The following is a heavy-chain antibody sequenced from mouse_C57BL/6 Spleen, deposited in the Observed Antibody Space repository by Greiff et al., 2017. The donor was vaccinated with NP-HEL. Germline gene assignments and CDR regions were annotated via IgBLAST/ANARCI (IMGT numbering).Heavy chain of an antibody. CDR2: IHPNSGST. D-gene: IGHD1-1*01. J-gene: IGHJ2*01. CDR1: GYTFTSYW. Sequence: VKLQEPGAELVKPGASVKLSCKASGYTFTSYWMHWVKQRPGQGLEWIGMIHPNSGSTNYNEKFKSKATLPVDKSSSTAYMQLSSLTSEDAAVYYCARGDYGSSRYYFDYWGQGTTLTVSS. CDR3: ARGDYGSSRYYFDY. V-gene: IGHV1-64*01.